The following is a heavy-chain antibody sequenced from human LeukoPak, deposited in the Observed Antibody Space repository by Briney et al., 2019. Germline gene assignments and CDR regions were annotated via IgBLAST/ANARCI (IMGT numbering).Heavy chain of an antibody. CDR1: GYTFTSYG. CDR2: INPNSGDT. V-gene: IGHV1-2*02. Sequence: GASVKVSCKASGYTFTSYGISWVRQAPGQGLEWMGWINPNSGDTNSAQKFQGRVTLTRDTSISTAYMELSRLRSDDTAVYYCAMWGELSFVNSWGQGTLVTVSS. CDR3: AMWGELSFVNS. D-gene: IGHD3-16*02. J-gene: IGHJ4*02.